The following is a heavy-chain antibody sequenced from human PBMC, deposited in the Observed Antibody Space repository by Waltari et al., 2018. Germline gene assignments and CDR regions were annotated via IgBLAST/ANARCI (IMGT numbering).Heavy chain of an antibody. CDR3: ARVTEGDYYYYYYMDV. Sequence: QVQLQESGPGVVKPSETLSLTCAVSGYSISSGYYWGWIRQPPGKGLEWIGSIYHSGSTYYNPSLKSRVTISVDTSKNQFSLKLSSVTAADTAVYYCARVTEGDYYYYYYMDVWGKGTTVTVSS. V-gene: IGHV4-38-2*01. CDR1: GYSISSGYY. CDR2: IYHSGST. J-gene: IGHJ6*03. D-gene: IGHD3-16*01.